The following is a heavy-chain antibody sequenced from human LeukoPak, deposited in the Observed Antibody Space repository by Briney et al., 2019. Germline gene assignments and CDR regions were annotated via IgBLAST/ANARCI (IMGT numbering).Heavy chain of an antibody. V-gene: IGHV1-46*01. Sequence: ASVKVSCKASGYTFTSYYMHWVRQAPGRGLEWMGIINPSGGSTSYAQKFQGRVTMTRDMSTSTVYMELSSLRSEDTAVYYCARDGRHRYYYDSSGFYGSWFDPWGQGTLVTVSS. CDR3: ARDGRHRYYYDSSGFYGSWFDP. CDR2: INPSGGST. D-gene: IGHD3-22*01. CDR1: GYTFTSYY. J-gene: IGHJ5*02.